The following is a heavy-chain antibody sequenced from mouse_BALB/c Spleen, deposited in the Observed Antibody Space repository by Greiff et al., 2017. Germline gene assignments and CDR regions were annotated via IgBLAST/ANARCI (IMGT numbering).Heavy chain of an antibody. D-gene: IGHD1-2*01. CDR1: GYSITSDYA. CDR2: ISYSGST. Sequence: EVKLQESGPGLVKPSQSLSLTCTVTGYSITSDYAWNWIRQFPGNKLEWMGYISYSGSTSYNPSLKSRISITRDTSKNQFFLQLNSVTTEDTATYYCATLLRLPLFAYWGQGTLVTVSA. CDR3: ATLLRLPLFAY. V-gene: IGHV3-2*02. J-gene: IGHJ3*01.